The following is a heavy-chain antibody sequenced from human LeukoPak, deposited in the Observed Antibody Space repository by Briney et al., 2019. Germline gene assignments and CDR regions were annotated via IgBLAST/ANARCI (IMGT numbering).Heavy chain of an antibody. D-gene: IGHD3-9*01. CDR3: ARLSYYDILTGYYKRTQYYFDY. Sequence: PSETLSLTCTVSGGSISSSSYYWGWVRQPPGKGLEWIGSIYYSGSTYYNPSLKSRVPISVDTSKNQFSLKLSSVTAADTAVYYCARLSYYDILTGYYKRTQYYFDYWGQGTLVTVSS. CDR1: GGSISSSSYY. CDR2: IYYSGST. J-gene: IGHJ4*02. V-gene: IGHV4-39*01.